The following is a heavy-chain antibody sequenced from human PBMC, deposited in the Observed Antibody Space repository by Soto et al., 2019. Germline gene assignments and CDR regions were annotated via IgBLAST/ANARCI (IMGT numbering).Heavy chain of an antibody. Sequence: GASVKVSCKASGYTFTSYYMHWVRQAPGQGLEWMGIINPSGGSTSYAQKFQGRVTMTRDTSTSTVYMELSSLRSEDTAVYYCARDAVDLTYCGGDCYPFFNWFDPWGQGTLVTVSS. D-gene: IGHD2-21*02. CDR3: ARDAVDLTYCGGDCYPFFNWFDP. V-gene: IGHV1-46*01. J-gene: IGHJ5*02. CDR1: GYTFTSYY. CDR2: INPSGGST.